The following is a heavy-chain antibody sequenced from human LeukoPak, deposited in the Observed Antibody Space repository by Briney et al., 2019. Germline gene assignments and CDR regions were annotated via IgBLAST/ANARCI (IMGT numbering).Heavy chain of an antibody. CDR2: LFYSGNT. CDR1: GGSISSYY. Sequence: SETLSLTCTVSGGSISSYYWSWNRQPPGKGLEWIGYLFYSGNTNSNPSLKSRVTISTDTSKNQFSLRLKSVTAADTAVYFCGRVRTGNTGSPEYFEDWGQGTLVTVSS. CDR3: GRVRTGNTGSPEYFED. J-gene: IGHJ1*01. V-gene: IGHV4-59*01. D-gene: IGHD5-12*01.